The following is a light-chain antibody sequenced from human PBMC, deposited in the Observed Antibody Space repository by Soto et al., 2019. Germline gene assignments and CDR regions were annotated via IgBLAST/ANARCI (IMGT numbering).Light chain of an antibody. CDR3: QQRNVWPPVT. Sequence: EIVLTQSPDTLSLSPGESATLSCRASQSVSARLAWYKHKPGQPPRLLISDVFNGASGVAERFSGSGSGTDFTLTISSLEPEDSAVYYCQQRNVWPPVTFGQGTRLEIK. CDR1: QSVSAR. V-gene: IGKV3-11*01. CDR2: DVF. J-gene: IGKJ5*01.